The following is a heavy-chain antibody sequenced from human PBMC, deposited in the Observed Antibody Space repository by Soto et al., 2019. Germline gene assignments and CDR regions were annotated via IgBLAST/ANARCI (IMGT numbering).Heavy chain of an antibody. CDR1: GFTFSNAW. CDR2: IKSKTDGGTT. J-gene: IGHJ6*02. D-gene: IGHD3-10*01. CDR3: TTDEKMVRGVIHYYYGMDV. V-gene: IGHV3-15*01. Sequence: GGSLRLSCAASGFTFSNAWMSWVRQAPGKGLEWVGRIKSKTDGGTTDYAAPVKGRFTISRDDSKNTLYLQMNSLKTEDTAVYYCTTDEKMVRGVIHYYYGMDVWGQGTTVTVSS.